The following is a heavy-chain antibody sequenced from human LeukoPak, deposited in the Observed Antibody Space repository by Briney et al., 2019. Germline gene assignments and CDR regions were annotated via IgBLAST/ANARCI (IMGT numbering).Heavy chain of an antibody. V-gene: IGHV3-30*18. CDR3: AKLGLVGATDWFDP. D-gene: IGHD1-26*01. J-gene: IGHJ5*02. CDR2: ISYDGSNK. CDR1: GFTVSSYG. Sequence: GGSLRLSCAASGFTVSSYGMHSVRQAPGKGLEWVAVISYDGSNKYYAASVKGRFTISRDDAKNTLYLQMNSRTAEDTAAYYCAKLGLVGATDWFDPWGQGTLVTVSS.